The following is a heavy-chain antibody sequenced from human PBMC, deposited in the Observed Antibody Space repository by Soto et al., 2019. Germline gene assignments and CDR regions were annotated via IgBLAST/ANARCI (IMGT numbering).Heavy chain of an antibody. CDR1: GFTFSSYA. Sequence: EVQLLESGGGLVQPGGSLRLSCAASGFTFSSYAMSWVRQAPGKGLEWVSAISGSGGSTYYADSVKGRFTISRDNSKNTLYLQMNSLRAEDTAVYYCALAEGRNWYFDLWGRGTLVTVSS. CDR2: ISGSGGST. J-gene: IGHJ2*01. CDR3: ALAEGRNWYFDL. V-gene: IGHV3-23*01. D-gene: IGHD6-25*01.